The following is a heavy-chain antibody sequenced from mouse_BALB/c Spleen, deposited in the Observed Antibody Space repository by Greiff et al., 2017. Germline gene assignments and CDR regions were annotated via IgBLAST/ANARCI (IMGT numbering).Heavy chain of an antibody. Sequence: EVKLEESGGGLVQPGGSRKLSCAASGFTFSSFGMHWVRQAPEKGLEWVAYISSGSSTIYYADTVKGRFTISRDNPKNTLFLQMTSLRSEDTAMYYCARSNIYYDYEGNAMDYWGQGTSVTVSS. CDR3: ARSNIYYDYEGNAMDY. J-gene: IGHJ4*01. CDR1: GFTFSSFG. CDR2: ISSGSSTI. V-gene: IGHV5-17*02. D-gene: IGHD2-4*01.